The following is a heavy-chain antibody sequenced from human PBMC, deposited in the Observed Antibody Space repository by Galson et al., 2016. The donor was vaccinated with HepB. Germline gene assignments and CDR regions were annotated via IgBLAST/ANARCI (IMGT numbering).Heavy chain of an antibody. J-gene: IGHJ4*02. CDR2: TSYDGANK. CDR3: ARVVAAGARPPVAFQY. Sequence: SLRLSCAVSGFTLSNYAMNWVRQAPGTGLEWVSGTSYDGANKYYADSVKGRATISRDDSKNTVYLQMDSLRGEGTAVYYCARVVAAGARPPVAFQYWGQGILVTVAS. CDR1: GFTLSNYA. V-gene: IGHV3-30*04. D-gene: IGHD6-25*01.